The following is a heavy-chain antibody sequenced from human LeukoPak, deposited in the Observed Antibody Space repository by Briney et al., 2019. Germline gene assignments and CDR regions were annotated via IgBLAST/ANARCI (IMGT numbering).Heavy chain of an antibody. Sequence: EASVKVSCRTSGYTFINYGFSWVRQAPGQGLEWMGWISTNSGQTNYAQKFQGRVTMTTDTSTSTAYMELRSLTSDDTAVYYCARDQDINRGFFQPGGYWGQGTLVTVSS. V-gene: IGHV1-18*01. J-gene: IGHJ4*02. CDR3: ARDQDINRGFFQPGGY. CDR2: ISTNSGQT. D-gene: IGHD1-14*01. CDR1: GYTFINYG.